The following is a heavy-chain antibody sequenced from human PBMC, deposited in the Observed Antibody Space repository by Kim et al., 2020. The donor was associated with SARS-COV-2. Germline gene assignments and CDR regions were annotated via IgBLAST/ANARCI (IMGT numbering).Heavy chain of an antibody. CDR1: GGSISSSSYY. J-gene: IGHJ5*02. V-gene: IGHV4-39*07. CDR3: ARVGTTFGSGYSKRPGWFDP. CDR2: IYYSGST. D-gene: IGHD3-22*01. Sequence: SETLSLTCTVSGGSISSSSYYWGWIRQPPGKGLEWIGSIYYSGSTYYNPSLKSRVTISVDTSKNQFSLKLSSVTAADTAVYYCARVGTTFGSGYSKRPGWFDPWGQGTLVTVSS.